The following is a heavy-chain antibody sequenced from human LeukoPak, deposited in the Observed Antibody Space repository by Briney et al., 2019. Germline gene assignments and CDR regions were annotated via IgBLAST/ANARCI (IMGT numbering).Heavy chain of an antibody. D-gene: IGHD4-17*01. V-gene: IGHV4-39*07. CDR3: ARSATVTTGYFDY. CDR1: GGSISSSGHY. Sequence: SETLSLTCSVSGGSISSSGHYWGWIRQSPEKGLEWIGSIYSDGKTYYNPSVKSRVTISVDTSKNQCSLKLSSVTAAETAVYYCARSATVTTGYFDYWGQGAQVTVSS. J-gene: IGHJ4*02. CDR2: IYSDGKT.